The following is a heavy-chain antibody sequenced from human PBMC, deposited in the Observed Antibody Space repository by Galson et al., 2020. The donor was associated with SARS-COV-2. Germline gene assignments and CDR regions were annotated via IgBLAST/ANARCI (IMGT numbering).Heavy chain of an antibody. CDR2: ISSDGGSA. D-gene: IGHD3-3*01. CDR1: GFTFSTYA. CDR3: VKDGVRFNYYYYMDV. V-gene: IGHV3-64D*06. J-gene: IGHJ6*03. Sequence: GGSLRLSCSASGFTFSTYAIYWVRQAPGKGLEYVSVISSDGGSAYYADSVKGRFTISRDNSKDTLYLQMSSLRTEDTAVYYCVKDGVRFNYYYYMDVWGKGTTVTASS.